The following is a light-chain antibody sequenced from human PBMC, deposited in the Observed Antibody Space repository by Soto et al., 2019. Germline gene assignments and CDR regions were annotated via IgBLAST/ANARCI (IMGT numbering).Light chain of an antibody. CDR2: GAS. CDR1: QSVNSN. Sequence: EIVMTQSPATLSASPGERATLSCRASQSVNSNLAWYQQKPGQPPRLLIYGASTRATGIPVRFSGTGSGTEFTLTISSLQSEDFVFYYCQQYNDWLFTFGPGTKVDIK. V-gene: IGKV3-15*01. J-gene: IGKJ3*01. CDR3: QQYNDWLFT.